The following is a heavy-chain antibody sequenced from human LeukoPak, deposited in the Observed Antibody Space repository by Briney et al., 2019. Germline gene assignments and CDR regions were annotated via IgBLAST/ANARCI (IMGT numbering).Heavy chain of an antibody. Sequence: PSETLSLTCTVSGCSISSSSYYWGWIRQPPGKGLEWIGSIYYSGSTYYNPSLKSRVAISVDTSKNQFSLKLSSVTAADTAVYYCARAYGSGSYYNDYWGQGTLVTVSS. J-gene: IGHJ4*02. CDR2: IYYSGST. D-gene: IGHD3-10*01. V-gene: IGHV4-39*01. CDR3: ARAYGSGSYYNDY. CDR1: GCSISSSSYY.